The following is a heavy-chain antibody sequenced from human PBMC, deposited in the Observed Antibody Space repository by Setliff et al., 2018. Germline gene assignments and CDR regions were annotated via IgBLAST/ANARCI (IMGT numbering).Heavy chain of an antibody. Sequence: GESLKISCAASGFTFSRYWMNWVRQAPGKGLEWVSYISSSSSTIYYADSVKGRFTISRDNAKNSLYLQMNSLRAEDTAVYYCARDRGSGSYFLRYFDYWGQGTLVTVSS. D-gene: IGHD1-26*01. CDR3: ARDRGSGSYFLRYFDY. V-gene: IGHV3-48*01. CDR1: GFTFSRYW. CDR2: ISSSSSTI. J-gene: IGHJ4*02.